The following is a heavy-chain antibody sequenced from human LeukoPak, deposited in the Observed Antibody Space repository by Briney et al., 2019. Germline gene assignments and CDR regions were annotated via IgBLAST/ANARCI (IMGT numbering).Heavy chain of an antibody. CDR3: ARDARVGATFYCLAY. CDR1: GYAFTSYA. J-gene: IGHJ4*02. CDR2: INAGNGNT. Sequence: ASVKVSCKASGYAFTSYAMHWVRQAPGQRLEWMGWINAGNGNTKYSQKFQGRVTITRDTSASTAYMELSSLRSEDTAVYYCARDARVGATFYCLAYWGQGTLVTVSS. D-gene: IGHD1-26*01. V-gene: IGHV1-3*01.